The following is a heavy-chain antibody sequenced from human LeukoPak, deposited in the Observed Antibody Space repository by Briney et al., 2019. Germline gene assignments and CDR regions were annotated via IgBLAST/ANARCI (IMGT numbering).Heavy chain of an antibody. Sequence: PSETLSLTCAVYGGSFSGYYWSWIRQPPGKGLEWIGEINHSGSTNYNPSLKSRVTISVDTSKNQFSLKLSSVTAADTAAYYCARVLAGSYGYWGQGTLVTVSS. J-gene: IGHJ4*02. CDR3: ARVLAGSYGY. CDR1: GGSFSGYY. CDR2: INHSGST. D-gene: IGHD3-10*01. V-gene: IGHV4-34*01.